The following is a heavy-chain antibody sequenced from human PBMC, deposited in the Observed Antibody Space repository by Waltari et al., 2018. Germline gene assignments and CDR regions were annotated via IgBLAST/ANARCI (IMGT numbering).Heavy chain of an antibody. J-gene: IGHJ6*02. CDR1: GFSFSNSW. V-gene: IGHV3-7*01. CDR2: IAPDGSEK. CDR3: SRSLDA. Sequence: EEQLLESGGGLVQPGGSLRLSCATSGFSFSNSWMDWVRQASGKGLEWVANIAPDGSEKYSVDSVKGRFTVSRDNAKNSLYLQMNNLRAEDTAVYYCSRSLDAWGQGTTITVSS.